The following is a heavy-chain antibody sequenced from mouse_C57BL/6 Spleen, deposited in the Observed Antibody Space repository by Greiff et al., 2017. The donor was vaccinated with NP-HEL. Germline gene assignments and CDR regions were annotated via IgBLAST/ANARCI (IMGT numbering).Heavy chain of an antibody. Sequence: EVMLVESGGGLVKPGGSLKLSCAASGFTFSSYAMSWVRQTPEKRLEWVATISDGGSYTYYPDNVKGRFTISRDNAKNNLYLQMSQLKSEDTAMYYCARETTMITTDWYFDVGGTGTTVTVSS. V-gene: IGHV5-4*01. CDR1: GFTFSSYA. CDR3: ARETTMITTDWYFDV. D-gene: IGHD2-4*01. J-gene: IGHJ1*03. CDR2: ISDGGSYT.